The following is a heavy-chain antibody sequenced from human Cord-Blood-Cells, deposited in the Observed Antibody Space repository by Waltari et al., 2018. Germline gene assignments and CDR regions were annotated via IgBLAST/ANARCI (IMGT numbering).Heavy chain of an antibody. J-gene: IGHJ4*02. CDR1: GFTFSRYG. D-gene: IGHD1-26*01. Sequence: QVQLVASGGGVVQPGRSLRLSCAAPGFTFSRYGMHWSRQAPGKGLEWVAVIWYDGSNKYYADSVKGRFTISRDNSKNTLYLQMNSLRAEDTAVYYCARDHRSYAFDYWGQGTLVTVSS. V-gene: IGHV3-33*01. CDR2: IWYDGSNK. CDR3: ARDHRSYAFDY.